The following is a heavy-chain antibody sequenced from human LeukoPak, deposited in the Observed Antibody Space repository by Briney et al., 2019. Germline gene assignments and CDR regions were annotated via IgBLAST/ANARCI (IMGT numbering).Heavy chain of an antibody. V-gene: IGHV4-59*01. J-gene: IGHJ6*02. D-gene: IGHD3-3*01. CDR1: GGSISSYY. Sequence: SETLSLTCTVSGGSISSYYWSWIRQPPGKGLEWIGYIYYSGSTNYNPSLKSRVTISVDTSKNQFSLKLSSVTAADTAVYYCARASDFWSGYPYYYYYGMDVWGQGTTVTVSS. CDR3: ARASDFWSGYPYYYYYGMDV. CDR2: IYYSGST.